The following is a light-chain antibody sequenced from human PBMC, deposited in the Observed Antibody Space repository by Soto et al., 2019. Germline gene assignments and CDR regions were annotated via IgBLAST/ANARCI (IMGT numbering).Light chain of an antibody. CDR2: EVT. J-gene: IGLJ3*02. V-gene: IGLV2-8*01. CDR1: STDVGAYNY. Sequence: QSVLTQPPSASGSPGQSVTISCTGTSTDVGAYNYVSWYQQHPGKAPKLMIYEVTKRPSGVPDRFSGSKSGNTASLTVSGLQTDDEADYYCGSHAGNSNLVFGGGTKLTVL. CDR3: GSHAGNSNLV.